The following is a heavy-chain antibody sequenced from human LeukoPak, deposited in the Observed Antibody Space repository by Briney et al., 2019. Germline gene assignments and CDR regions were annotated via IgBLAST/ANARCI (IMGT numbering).Heavy chain of an antibody. CDR1: GFTFGDYA. CDR2: IRSKAYGGTT. J-gene: IGHJ5*02. V-gene: IGHV3-49*04. Sequence: GGSLRLSCTASGFTFGDYAMSWVRQAPGKGLEWVGFIRSKAYGGTTEYAASVKGRFTISRDDSNSIAYLQMNSLKTEDTAVYYCTRGKTNYVWGSYRYTPWFDPWGQGTLVTVSS. D-gene: IGHD3-16*02. CDR3: TRGKTNYVWGSYRYTPWFDP.